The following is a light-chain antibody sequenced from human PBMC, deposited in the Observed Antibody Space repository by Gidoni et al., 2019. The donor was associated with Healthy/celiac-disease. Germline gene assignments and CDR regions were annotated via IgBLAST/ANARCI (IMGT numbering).Light chain of an antibody. CDR3: QQSYSTPTWT. CDR2: AAS. Sequence: DIQMTQSPSSLPASVGDTVTITCRASQSISSYLNWYQQKPGKAPKRLIYAASSMQSGVPSRFSGSGSVTDFTLTISSLQPEDFATYYCQQSYSTPTWTFGQGTKVEIK. V-gene: IGKV1-39*01. J-gene: IGKJ1*01. CDR1: QSISSY.